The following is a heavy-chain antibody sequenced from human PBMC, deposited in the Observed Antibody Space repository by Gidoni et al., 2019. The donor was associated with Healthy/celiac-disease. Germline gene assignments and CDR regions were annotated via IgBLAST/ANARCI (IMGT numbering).Heavy chain of an antibody. D-gene: IGHD3-10*01. CDR2: ISWNSGSI. Sequence: EVQLVESGGGLVQPGRSLILSCAASGFTFDAYAMHWVRQAPGKGLEWVSGISWNSGSIGYADSVKGRFTISRDNAKNSLYLQMNSLRAEDTALYYCAKDLMLRGGFDDAFDIWGQGTMVTVSS. CDR1: GFTFDAYA. V-gene: IGHV3-9*01. CDR3: AKDLMLRGGFDDAFDI. J-gene: IGHJ3*02.